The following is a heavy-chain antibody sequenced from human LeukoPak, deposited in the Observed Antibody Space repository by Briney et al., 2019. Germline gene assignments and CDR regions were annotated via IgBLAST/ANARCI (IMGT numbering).Heavy chain of an antibody. CDR2: ISSSSSYI. CDR1: GFTFSSYS. V-gene: IGHV3-21*01. Sequence: GGSLRLSCAASGFTFSSYSMNWVRQAPGKGLEWVSSISSSSSYIYYADSVKGRFAISRDNAKNSLYLQMNSLSAEDTAVYYCARDIPDCSGGSCYDYWGQGTLVTVSS. CDR3: ARDIPDCSGGSCYDY. J-gene: IGHJ4*02. D-gene: IGHD2-15*01.